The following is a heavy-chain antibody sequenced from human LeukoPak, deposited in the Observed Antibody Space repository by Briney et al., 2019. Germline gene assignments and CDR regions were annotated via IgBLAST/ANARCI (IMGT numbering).Heavy chain of an antibody. Sequence: SETLSLTCTVSGGSISSSSYYWGWIRQPPGKGLEWIGSIYYSGSTYYNPSLKSRVTIPVDTSKNQFPLKLSSVTAADTAVYYCARHYYYGSGEMGYWGQGTLVTVSS. D-gene: IGHD3-10*01. CDR2: IYYSGST. J-gene: IGHJ4*02. V-gene: IGHV4-39*01. CDR1: GGSISSSSYY. CDR3: ARHYYYGSGEMGY.